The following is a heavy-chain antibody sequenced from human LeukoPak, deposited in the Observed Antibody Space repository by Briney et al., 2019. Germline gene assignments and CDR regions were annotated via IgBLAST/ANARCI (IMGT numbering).Heavy chain of an antibody. D-gene: IGHD6-13*01. V-gene: IGHV3-23*01. CDR3: AKGGLRQQLVWARIYYFDY. CDR1: GFTFSSYA. J-gene: IGHJ4*02. Sequence: PGGSLRLSCAASGFTFSSYAMSWGRQAPGKGLEWVSAISGSGGSTYYADSVKGRFTISRDNSKNTLYLQMNSLRAEDTAVYYCAKGGLRQQLVWARIYYFDYWGQGTLVTVSS. CDR2: ISGSGGST.